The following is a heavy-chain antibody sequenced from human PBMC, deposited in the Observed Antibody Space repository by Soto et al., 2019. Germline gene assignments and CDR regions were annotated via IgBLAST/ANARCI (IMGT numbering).Heavy chain of an antibody. V-gene: IGHV3-7*03. Sequence: EVQLVESGGGLVLPGGSPRLSCAASGFIFSSSWMTWVRQAPGKGLERVANIKPDGSEVYYADSVKGRFTISRDNPRNSLYLQMSSLRAEDTAVYYCARESLLKSIPIYGYYYYAMDVWGQGTTVIVSS. D-gene: IGHD3-3*01. CDR1: GFIFSSSW. CDR2: IKPDGSEV. J-gene: IGHJ6*02. CDR3: ARESLLKSIPIYGYYYYAMDV.